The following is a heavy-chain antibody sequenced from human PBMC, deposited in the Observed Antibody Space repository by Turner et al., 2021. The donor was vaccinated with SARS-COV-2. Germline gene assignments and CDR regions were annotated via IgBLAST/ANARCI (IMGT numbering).Heavy chain of an antibody. Sequence: EVQLVESGGGLVKPGGSLRLSCAASGFTFSGYSMNWVRQAPGKGLVWVSCISSRSSYIYYADTVKGRFTISRDNAKNSLYLKMNSLRAEDTAVYYCARWDNYYDSSCYYPDAFDIWGQGTMVTVSS. D-gene: IGHD3-22*01. V-gene: IGHV3-21*01. CDR1: GFTFSGYS. J-gene: IGHJ3*02. CDR2: ISSRSSYI. CDR3: ARWDNYYDSSCYYPDAFDI.